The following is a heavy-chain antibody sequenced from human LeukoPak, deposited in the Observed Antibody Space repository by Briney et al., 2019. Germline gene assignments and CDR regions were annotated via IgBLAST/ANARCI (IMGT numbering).Heavy chain of an antibody. CDR1: GYIFTSYG. D-gene: IGHD6-19*01. CDR2: IIPILGIA. V-gene: IGHV1-69*04. J-gene: IGHJ4*02. CDR3: ATLAVAGTGELDY. Sequence: SVKVSCKASGYIFTSYGISWVRQAPGQGLEWMGRIIPILGIANYAQKFQGRVTITADKSTSTAYMELSSLRSEDTAVYYCATLAVAGTGELDYWGQGTLVTVSS.